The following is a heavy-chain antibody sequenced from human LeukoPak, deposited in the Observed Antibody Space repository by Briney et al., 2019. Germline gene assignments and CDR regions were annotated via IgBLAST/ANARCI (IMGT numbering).Heavy chain of an antibody. CDR3: AKDRGYSSSWSPFDY. Sequence: PGGSLRLSCAASGFTFGTYALSGFARPPGRGLGGAQAISGSGGSTYYADSVKGRFTISRDNSKNTLYLQMNSLRAEDTAVYYCAKDRGYSSSWSPFDYWGQGTLVTVSS. CDR1: GFTFGTYA. V-gene: IGHV3-23*01. D-gene: IGHD6-13*01. CDR2: ISGSGGST. J-gene: IGHJ4*02.